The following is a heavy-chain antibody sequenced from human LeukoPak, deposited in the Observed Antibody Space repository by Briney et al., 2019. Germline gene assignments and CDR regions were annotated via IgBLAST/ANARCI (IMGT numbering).Heavy chain of an antibody. CDR3: ARGGYYGSENDFRFDP. CDR2: IYYSGST. Sequence: SSETLSVTCTVSGGSISSYYWSWIRQPPGKGLEWMGYIYYSGSTNYKPSLKSRVTISVDTSKNQFSLKLSSVTAADTAVYYCARGGYYGSENDFRFDPWGQGTLVTVSS. V-gene: IGHV4-59*01. J-gene: IGHJ5*02. CDR1: GGSISSYY. D-gene: IGHD3-10*01.